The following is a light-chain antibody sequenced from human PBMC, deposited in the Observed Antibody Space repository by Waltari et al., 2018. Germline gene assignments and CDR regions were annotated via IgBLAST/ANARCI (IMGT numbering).Light chain of an antibody. J-gene: IGLJ2*01. Sequence: QSALTQPASVSGSPGQSITISCSGISSDVGGYNFVSWYQQHPGKAPKLLIFDVSNRPSGVSNRCSGSKSGNTASLTISGLQPEDEADYYCSSYRRSSTYVLLGGGTKLTVL. CDR2: DVS. CDR1: SSDVGGYNF. CDR3: SSYRRSSTYVL. V-gene: IGLV2-14*03.